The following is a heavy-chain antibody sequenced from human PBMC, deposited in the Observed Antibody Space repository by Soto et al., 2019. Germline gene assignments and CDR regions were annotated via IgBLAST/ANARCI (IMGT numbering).Heavy chain of an antibody. D-gene: IGHD2-8*01. V-gene: IGHV1-69*13. CDR3: ARGMVYAPGPDSYYYYYGMDV. CDR2: IIPIFGTA. J-gene: IGHJ6*02. CDR1: GGTFSSYA. Sequence: SVKVSCKASGGTFSSYAISWVRQAPGQGLEWMGGIIPIFGTANYAQKFQGRVTITADESTSTAYMELSSLRSEDTAVYYCARGMVYAPGPDSYYYYYGMDVWGQGTTVTVSS.